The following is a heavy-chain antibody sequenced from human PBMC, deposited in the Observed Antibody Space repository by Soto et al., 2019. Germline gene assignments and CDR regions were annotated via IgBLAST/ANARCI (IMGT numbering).Heavy chain of an antibody. J-gene: IGHJ5*02. CDR3: AKDQCSSTTCLPCDP. Sequence: GGSLRLSCAASGFAFSIYGMHLVRQSPGKGLEWVAVISYDGSNKYYADSVKGRFTISRDNSKNTLYLQMNSLRAEDTAVYYCAKDQCSSTTCLPCDPWGQGTLVTVSS. CDR1: GFAFSIYG. V-gene: IGHV3-30*18. CDR2: ISYDGSNK. D-gene: IGHD2-2*01.